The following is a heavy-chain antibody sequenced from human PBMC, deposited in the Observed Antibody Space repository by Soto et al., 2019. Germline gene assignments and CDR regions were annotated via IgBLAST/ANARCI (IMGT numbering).Heavy chain of an antibody. V-gene: IGHV3-64D*06. J-gene: IGHJ3*02. CDR3: VRSMIAKHFHAFVI. Sequence: GGSLRLSCSASGFTFSSYAMHWVRQAPGKGLEYVSAISSNVGITYYADSVKGRFTISRDNSKNTLYLQMSSLRAEDTAVYYCVRSMIAKHFHAFVIWGNGTMVSLSS. CDR2: ISSNVGIT. D-gene: IGHD3-22*01. CDR1: GFTFSSYA.